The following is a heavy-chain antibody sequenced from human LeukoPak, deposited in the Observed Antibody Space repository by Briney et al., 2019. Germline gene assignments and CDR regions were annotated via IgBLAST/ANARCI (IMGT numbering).Heavy chain of an antibody. CDR1: GYSISSGYY. CDR2: IYHSGST. Sequence: SETLSLTCTVSGYSISSGYYWGWIRQPPGKGLEWIGSIYHSGSTYYNPSLKSRVTISVDTSKNQFSLKLSSVTAADTAVYYCARGRGYYGSGRGYWYFDLWGRGTLVTVSS. D-gene: IGHD3-10*01. V-gene: IGHV4-38-2*02. J-gene: IGHJ2*01. CDR3: ARGRGYYGSGRGYWYFDL.